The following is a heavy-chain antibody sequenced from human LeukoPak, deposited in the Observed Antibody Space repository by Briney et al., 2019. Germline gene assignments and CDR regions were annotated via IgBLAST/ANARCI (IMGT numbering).Heavy chain of an antibody. CDR1: GFTFSNAW. CDR3: STAMVRGVKGTSDY. V-gene: IGHV3-15*01. J-gene: IGHJ4*02. Sequence: PGGSLRLSSAASGFTFSNAWMSWVRQAPGKGLEWVGRIKSKTDGGTTDYAAPVKGRFTISRDDSKNTLYLQMNSLKTEDTAVYYCSTAMVRGVKGTSDYWGQGTLVTVSS. D-gene: IGHD3-10*01. CDR2: IKSKTDGGTT.